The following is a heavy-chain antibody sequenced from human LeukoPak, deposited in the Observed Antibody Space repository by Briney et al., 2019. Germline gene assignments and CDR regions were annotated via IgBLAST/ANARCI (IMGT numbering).Heavy chain of an antibody. J-gene: IGHJ4*02. Sequence: ASVKVSCKASGYTFTGYYMHWVRQAPGQGLKWMGWINPNSGGTNYAQKLQGRVTMTRDTSISTAYMELSRLRSDDTAVYYCARGGQWLHYFDYWGQGTLVTVSS. CDR1: GYTFTGYY. V-gene: IGHV1-2*02. CDR2: INPNSGGT. CDR3: ARGGQWLHYFDY. D-gene: IGHD6-19*01.